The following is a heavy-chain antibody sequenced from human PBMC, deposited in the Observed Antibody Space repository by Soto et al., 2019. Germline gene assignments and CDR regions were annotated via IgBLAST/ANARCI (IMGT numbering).Heavy chain of an antibody. V-gene: IGHV1-3*01. Sequence: ASVKVSCKASGYTFTSYAMHWVRQAPGQRLEWMGWINAGNGNTKYSQKFQGRVTITRDTSASTAYMELSSLRSEDTAVYYCARWESKYYYGSGWGQGTLVTVSS. D-gene: IGHD3-10*01. CDR3: ARWESKYYYGSG. J-gene: IGHJ4*02. CDR1: GYTFTSYA. CDR2: INAGNGNT.